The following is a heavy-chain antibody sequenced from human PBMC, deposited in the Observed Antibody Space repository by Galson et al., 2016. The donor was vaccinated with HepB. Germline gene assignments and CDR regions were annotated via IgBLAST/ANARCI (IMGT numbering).Heavy chain of an antibody. CDR2: ISSSGNYI. CDR3: ARDVESTVTTYYYYYYGMDV. D-gene: IGHD4-11*01. Sequence: SLRLSCAASNFAFNIYNMHWVRQAPGKGLEWVSSISSSGNYIYSADSVKGRFTISRDNAKNSLYLQMSSLRAEDTGVYFCARDVESTVTTYYYYYYGMDVWGQGTTVTVSS. CDR1: NFAFNIYN. V-gene: IGHV3-21*06. J-gene: IGHJ6*02.